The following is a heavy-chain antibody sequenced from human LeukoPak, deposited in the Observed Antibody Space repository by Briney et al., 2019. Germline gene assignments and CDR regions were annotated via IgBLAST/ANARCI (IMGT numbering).Heavy chain of an antibody. CDR1: GFTFNSYA. CDR3: AKDSKVVATYYFDH. Sequence: GGSLRLSCAASGFTFNSYAMSWVRQAPGKGLDWVSAISGTGGRTYYADSVKGRFTISRDNSRNTLYLQMNSLRAEDTAVYYCAKDSKVVATYYFDHWGQGTLVTVSS. CDR2: ISGTGGRT. V-gene: IGHV3-23*01. J-gene: IGHJ4*02. D-gene: IGHD5-12*01.